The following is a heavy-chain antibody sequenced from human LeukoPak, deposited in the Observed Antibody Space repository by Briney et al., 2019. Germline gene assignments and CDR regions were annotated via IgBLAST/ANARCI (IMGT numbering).Heavy chain of an antibody. CDR3: ARLGSYHDF. V-gene: IGHV4-4*09. Sequence: PSETLSLTCTVSGASISNYYWSWIRQTPEKGLEWMGHIHSSGGSSYYPSLKSRLTLSIYTSRNQLSLKLPSVTAADTAVYFCARLGSYHDFWGQGALVTVSS. J-gene: IGHJ4*02. CDR2: IHSSGGS. CDR1: GASISNYY. D-gene: IGHD1-26*01.